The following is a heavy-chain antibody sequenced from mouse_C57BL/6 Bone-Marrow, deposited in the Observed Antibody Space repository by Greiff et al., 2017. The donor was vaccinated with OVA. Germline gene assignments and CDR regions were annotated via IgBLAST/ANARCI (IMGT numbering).Heavy chain of an antibody. J-gene: IGHJ2*01. CDR2: IDPSDSYT. CDR1: GYTFTSYW. Sequence: VQLQQPGAELVRPGTSVKLSCKASGYTFTSYWMHWVKQRPGQGLEWIGVIDPSDSYTNYNQKFKGKATLTVDTSSSTAYMQLSSLTSEDSAVYYCARRIYYFDYWGQGTTLTVSS. CDR3: ARRIYYFDY. V-gene: IGHV1-59*01.